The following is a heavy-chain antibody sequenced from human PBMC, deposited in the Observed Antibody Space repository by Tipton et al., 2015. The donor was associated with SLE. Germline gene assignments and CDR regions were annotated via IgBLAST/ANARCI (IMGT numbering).Heavy chain of an antibody. CDR3: ARGFGRGDAFDI. CDR2: IYYSGST. Sequence: TLSLTCTVSGGSISSHYWSWIRQPPGKGLEWIGYIYYSGSTYYNPSLKSRVTISVDTSKNQFSLKLSSVTAADTAVYYCARGFGRGDAFDIWGQGTMVTVSS. CDR1: GGSISSHY. J-gene: IGHJ3*02. V-gene: IGHV4-59*08. D-gene: IGHD3-10*01.